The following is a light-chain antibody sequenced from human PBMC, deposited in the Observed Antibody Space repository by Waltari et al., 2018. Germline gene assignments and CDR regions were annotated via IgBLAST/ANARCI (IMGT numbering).Light chain of an antibody. CDR2: AAS. V-gene: IGKV1-39*01. Sequence: TCRASQTSSVYLNWDQQKPWRAPNFLLSAASSLQSGVPSRFSSNASGTHFTLTVNSLQPEDFATYYCQQSYRTPLTFGGGTRVGIK. CDR1: QTSSVY. CDR3: QQSYRTPLT. J-gene: IGKJ4*01.